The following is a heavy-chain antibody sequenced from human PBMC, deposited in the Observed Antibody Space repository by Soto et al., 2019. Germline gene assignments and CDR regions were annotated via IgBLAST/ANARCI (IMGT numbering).Heavy chain of an antibody. Sequence: GASVKVSCKASGGTFSSYAISWVRQAPGQGLEWMGWISAYNGNTNYAQKLQGRVTMTTDTSTSTAYMELRSLRSDDTAVYYCATVYCSGGSCYNNHWGQGTLVTVSS. V-gene: IGHV1-18*01. CDR1: GGTFSSYA. CDR3: ATVYCSGGSCYNNH. D-gene: IGHD2-15*01. J-gene: IGHJ4*02. CDR2: ISAYNGNT.